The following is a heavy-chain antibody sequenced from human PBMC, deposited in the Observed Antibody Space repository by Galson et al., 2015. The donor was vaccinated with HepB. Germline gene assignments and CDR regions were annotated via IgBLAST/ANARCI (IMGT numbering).Heavy chain of an antibody. J-gene: IGHJ4*02. CDR1: GFTFSSYS. D-gene: IGHD3-10*01. CDR3: ARGGIWFGELLSSIDY. CDR2: ISSSSSYI. Sequence: SLRLSCAASGFTFSSYSMNWVRQAPGKGLEWVSSISSSSSYIYYADSVKGRFTISRDNAKNSLYLQMNSLRAEDTAVYYCARGGIWFGELLSSIDYWGQGTLVTVSS. V-gene: IGHV3-21*01.